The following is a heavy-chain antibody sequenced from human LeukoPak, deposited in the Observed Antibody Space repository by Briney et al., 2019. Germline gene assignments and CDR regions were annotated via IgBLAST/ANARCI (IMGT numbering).Heavy chain of an antibody. CDR2: INWNGGST. CDR1: GFTFDDYG. D-gene: IGHD3-22*01. Sequence: PSGGSLRLSCAASGFTFDDYGMSWVRQAPGKGLEWVSGINWNGGSTGYADSVKGRFTISRDNAKNSLYLQMNSLRAEDTAVYYCARDPPDYYDSSGYYSAWGQGTLVTVSS. CDR3: ARDPPDYYDSSGYYSA. J-gene: IGHJ5*02. V-gene: IGHV3-20*04.